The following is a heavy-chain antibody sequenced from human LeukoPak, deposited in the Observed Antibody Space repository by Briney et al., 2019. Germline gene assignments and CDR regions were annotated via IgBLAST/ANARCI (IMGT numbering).Heavy chain of an antibody. CDR3: ACSSNDVAARRFDVYYYMDA. CDR2: IYYSGST. CDR1: GFTFSSYA. V-gene: IGHV4-39*01. J-gene: IGHJ6*03. D-gene: IGHD6-6*01. Sequence: PGGSLRLSCAASGFTFSSYAMSWVRQPPGKGLEWIGSIYYSGSTYYNPSLKSRVTISVDTSKNQFSLKLSSVTAADTAVYYCACSSNDVAARRFDVYYYMDAWGKGTTVTVSS.